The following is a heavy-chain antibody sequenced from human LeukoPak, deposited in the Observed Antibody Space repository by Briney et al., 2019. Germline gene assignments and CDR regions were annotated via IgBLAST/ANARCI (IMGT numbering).Heavy chain of an antibody. CDR2: INPNSGGT. Sequence: ASVKVSCKASGYTFTGYYMHWVRQAPGQGLEWMGWINPNSGGTNYAQKFQGRVTMTRDTSISTAYMDLSRLRSDDTSVYYCARGRLMATIEMDYWGQGTLVTVSS. CDR1: GYTFTGYY. D-gene: IGHD5-24*01. J-gene: IGHJ4*02. V-gene: IGHV1-2*02. CDR3: ARGRLMATIEMDY.